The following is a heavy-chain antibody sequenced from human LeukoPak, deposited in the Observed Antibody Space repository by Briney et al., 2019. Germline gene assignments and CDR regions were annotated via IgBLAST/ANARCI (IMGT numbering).Heavy chain of an antibody. V-gene: IGHV5-51*01. Sequence: AASPHSSYKCAGYSFNNYGHGWVPQMPGKGLEWMGIMYPGDSDPRYSTSVQGHVTISTDKSISTAYLQWSSLKASDTAMYYCSRLDILTGSPFDYSGQGTLVTVSP. J-gene: IGHJ4*02. CDR3: SRLDILTGSPFDY. D-gene: IGHD3-9*01. CDR1: GYSFNNYG. CDR2: MYPGDSDP.